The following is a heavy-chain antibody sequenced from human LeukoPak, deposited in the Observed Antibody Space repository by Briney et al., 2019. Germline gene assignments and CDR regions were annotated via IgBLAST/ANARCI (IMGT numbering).Heavy chain of an antibody. CDR3: ARGTVTAPDY. D-gene: IGHD2-21*02. V-gene: IGHV3-53*01. CDR1: GLIVSSNY. CDR2: IYSGGNT. J-gene: IGHJ4*02. Sequence: PGGSLRLSCAASGLIVSSNYMSWVRQAPGQGLEWVSIIYSGGNTYYADSVKGRFTISRDNSKNTLYLQMNRLRPEDTAVYYCARGTVTAPDYWGQGTLVTVSS.